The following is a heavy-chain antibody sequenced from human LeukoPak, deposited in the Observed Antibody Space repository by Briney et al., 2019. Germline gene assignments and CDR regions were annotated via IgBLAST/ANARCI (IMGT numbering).Heavy chain of an antibody. V-gene: IGHV4-34*01. D-gene: IGHD3-10*01. CDR1: GGSFSGYY. CDR3: ARGFYGSSPAIDAPTGAYYYYMDV. J-gene: IGHJ6*03. CDR2: INHSGSP. Sequence: PSETLSLTCAVYGGSFSGYYWSWLRQPPGKGLEWLGEINHSGSPNYNPSLKSRVTISVDTSKNQFSLKLSSVTAADTAVYYCARGFYGSSPAIDAPTGAYYYYMDVWGKGTTATVSS.